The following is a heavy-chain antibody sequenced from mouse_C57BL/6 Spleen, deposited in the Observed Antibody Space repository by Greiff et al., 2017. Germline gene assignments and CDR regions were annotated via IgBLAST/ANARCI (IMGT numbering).Heavy chain of an antibody. J-gene: IGHJ2*01. V-gene: IGHV1-76*01. CDR2: IYPGSGNT. CDR3: ARLGGYALYYFDY. CDR1: GYTFTDYY. Sequence: QVQLQQPGAELVRPGASVKLSCKASGYTFTDYYINWVKQRPGQGLEWIARIYPGSGNTYYNEKFKGKATLTAEKSSSTAYMQLSSLTSEDSAVYFCARLGGYALYYFDYWGQGTTLTVSS. D-gene: IGHD2-2*01.